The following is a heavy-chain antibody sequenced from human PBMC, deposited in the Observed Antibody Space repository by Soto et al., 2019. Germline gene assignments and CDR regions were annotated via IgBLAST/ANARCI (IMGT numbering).Heavy chain of an antibody. CDR2: ISYDGSNK. CDR3: AKDPGPRITGTTEDAFDI. D-gene: IGHD1-7*01. V-gene: IGHV3-30*18. CDR1: GFTFSSYG. J-gene: IGHJ3*02. Sequence: QVQLVESGGGVVQPGRSLRLSCAASGFTFSSYGMHWVRQAPGKGLEWVAVISYDGSNKYYADSVKGRFTISRDNSKNKLYLQMNRLRAEDTAVYYCAKDPGPRITGTTEDAFDIWGQGTMVTGSS.